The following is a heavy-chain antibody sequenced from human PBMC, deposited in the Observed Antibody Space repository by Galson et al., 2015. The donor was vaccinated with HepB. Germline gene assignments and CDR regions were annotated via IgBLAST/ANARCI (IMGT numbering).Heavy chain of an antibody. CDR3: ARVPILGQWLANWFDP. V-gene: IGHV1-69*13. Sequence: SVKVSCKASGGTFSSYAISWVRQAPGQGLEWMGGIIPIFGTANYAQKFQGRVTITADESTSTAYMELSSLRSEDTAVYYCARVPILGQWLANWFDPWGQGTLVTVSS. J-gene: IGHJ5*02. CDR2: IIPIFGTA. D-gene: IGHD6-19*01. CDR1: GGTFSSYA.